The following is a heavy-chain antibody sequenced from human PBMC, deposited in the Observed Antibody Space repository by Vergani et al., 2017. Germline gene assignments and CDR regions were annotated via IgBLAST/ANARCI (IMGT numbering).Heavy chain of an antibody. CDR2: VSFRGDT. CDR1: GASANSYY. Sequence: QVKLQESGPGLVKPSETLTLTCTVSGASANSYYWSWIRQPPGKGLEWMGYVSFRGDTLYDPSVKGRMTISLNTSSNQFSLYLTSVTAADTAVYYCASSRIYYGAGSPDYWGQGTLVTVSS. J-gene: IGHJ4*02. V-gene: IGHV4-59*02. D-gene: IGHD3-10*01. CDR3: ASSRIYYGAGSPDY.